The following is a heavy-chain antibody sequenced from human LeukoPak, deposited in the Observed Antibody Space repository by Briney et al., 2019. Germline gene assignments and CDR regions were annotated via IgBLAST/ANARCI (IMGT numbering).Heavy chain of an antibody. J-gene: IGHJ4*02. CDR1: GFNFNNFA. V-gene: IGHV3-23*01. CDR3: AKGAEIDH. CDR2: MTGPADTT. Sequence: GGSLRLSCAASGFNFNNFAMSWVRQAPGKGPEWLSAMTGPADTTYYAESVKGRFIISRDYSKSMVYLQMNSQRVEDTAIYYCAKGAEIDHWGQGTLVTVSS.